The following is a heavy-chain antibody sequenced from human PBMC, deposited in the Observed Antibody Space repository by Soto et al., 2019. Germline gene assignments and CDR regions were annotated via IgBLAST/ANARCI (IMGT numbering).Heavy chain of an antibody. CDR2: VSGYNGDT. Sequence: GASVKVSCKDCGDTISSYGIRWVRHHPGQGLEWMGWVSGYNGDTKYAQKVQGRVTMTIDTSTYTAYMELRSLTSDDTAKYYCAKNGQPPYYYYGMDVWGQGTTVSVSS. J-gene: IGHJ6*02. D-gene: IGHD2-8*01. CDR1: GDTISSYG. V-gene: IGHV1-18*01. CDR3: AKNGQPPYYYYGMDV.